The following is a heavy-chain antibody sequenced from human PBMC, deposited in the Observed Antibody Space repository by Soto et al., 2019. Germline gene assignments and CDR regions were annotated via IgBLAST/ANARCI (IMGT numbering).Heavy chain of an antibody. CDR2: ISYTGST. V-gene: IGHV4-39*01. CDR1: GGSTSSSSYY. CDR3: ARRGVGRVIDP. Sequence: QLQLQESGPGLVKPSETLSLTCTVSGGSTSSSSYYWGWIRQPPGKGLEWIGSISYTGSTQYNPSLKSRVTISMDTSKNQFSLKLSSVTAADTAVYYSARRGVGRVIDPWGQGTQVTVSS. J-gene: IGHJ5*02. D-gene: IGHD3-10*01.